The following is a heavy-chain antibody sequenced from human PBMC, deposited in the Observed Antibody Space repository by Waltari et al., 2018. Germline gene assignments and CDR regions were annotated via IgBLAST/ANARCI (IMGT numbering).Heavy chain of an antibody. CDR2: ISHSGDT. D-gene: IGHD3-3*02. Sequence: QVQLQESGPGLVQPSQTLSLTCSVSGFSLSSGSYYWGWIRQHPGKGLEWIGYISHSGDTDYSPSIRSRLTLSVDTSKNQFSLKLNSVTAADTGVYFCAGRGAKMFSIWGRGTLVTVSS. CDR3: AGRGAKMFSI. CDR1: GFSLSSGSYY. J-gene: IGHJ4*02. V-gene: IGHV4-31*02.